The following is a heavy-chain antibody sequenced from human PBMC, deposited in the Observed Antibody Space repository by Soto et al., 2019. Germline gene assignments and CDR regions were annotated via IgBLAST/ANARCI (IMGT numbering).Heavy chain of an antibody. V-gene: IGHV3-48*02. CDR2: ISSSGGPI. J-gene: IGHJ6*02. Sequence: EMHLVESGGDLVGPGGSLRLSCAGSGFTFSSFGMNWVRQAPGKGLEWVSSISSSGGPIYYADSVKGRFTIYRDNDKYSVSLKIKILRNEDTAVYYCPKNQNPWGGTYSYYYYGVDVWGQGTTVTVSS. CDR1: GFTFSSFG. CDR3: PKNQNPWGGTYSYYYYGVDV. D-gene: IGHD1-26*01.